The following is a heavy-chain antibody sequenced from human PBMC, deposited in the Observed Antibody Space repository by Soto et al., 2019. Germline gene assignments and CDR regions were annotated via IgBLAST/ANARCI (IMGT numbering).Heavy chain of an antibody. Sequence: GGSLRLSCAASGFTFSSYAMSWVRQAPGKGLEWVSAISGNGGSTYYADSVKGRFTISRDNSKNTLYLQMNSLRAEDTAVYYCAKGNLRVTMIVADGQDAFDIWGQGPMFTVSS. D-gene: IGHD3-22*01. CDR2: ISGNGGST. V-gene: IGHV3-23*01. J-gene: IGHJ3*02. CDR1: GFTFSSYA. CDR3: AKGNLRVTMIVADGQDAFDI.